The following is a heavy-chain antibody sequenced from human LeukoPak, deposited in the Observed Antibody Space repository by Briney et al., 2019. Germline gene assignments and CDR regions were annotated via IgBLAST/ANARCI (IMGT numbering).Heavy chain of an antibody. CDR1: GFSFTSYW. D-gene: IGHD3-22*01. CDR3: ARTAEASSGYSF. V-gene: IGHV5-51*01. Sequence: GESLKISCKGSGFSFTSYWIAWVRQMPGKGLEWMGMVYPGDSDTRYSPSFQGQVTISADKSINTAYVQWSSLKASDTAMYYCARTAEASSGYSFWGQGTLVTVSS. J-gene: IGHJ4*02. CDR2: VYPGDSDT.